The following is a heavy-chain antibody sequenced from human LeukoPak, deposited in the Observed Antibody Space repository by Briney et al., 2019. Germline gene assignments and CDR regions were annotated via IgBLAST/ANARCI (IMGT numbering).Heavy chain of an antibody. CDR1: GFRLTDYS. Sequence: GGSLRLSCAASGFRLTDYSMSCVRQAPGKGLEWVAGLGRSGEYKYYADSVKGRFTISRDNSKDTVSLQMNSLRAEDSAIYFCVKDRPCETCMPMDAWGQGTTVTVSS. J-gene: IGHJ6*02. CDR3: VKDRPCETCMPMDA. V-gene: IGHV3-23*01. D-gene: IGHD2-2*01. CDR2: LGRSGEYK.